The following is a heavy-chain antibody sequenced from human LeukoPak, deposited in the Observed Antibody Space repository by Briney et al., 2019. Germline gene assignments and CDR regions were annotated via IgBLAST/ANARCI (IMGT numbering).Heavy chain of an antibody. CDR2: ISWNSGSI. Sequence: GGSLRLSCAASGFTFDDYAMHWVRQAPGKGLEWVSGISWNSGSIGYADSVKGRFTISRDNAKNSLYLQMNSLRAEDTALYYCAQAACSSTSCPPGHWGQGTLVTVSS. D-gene: IGHD2-2*01. J-gene: IGHJ4*02. V-gene: IGHV3-9*01. CDR3: AQAACSSTSCPPGH. CDR1: GFTFDDYA.